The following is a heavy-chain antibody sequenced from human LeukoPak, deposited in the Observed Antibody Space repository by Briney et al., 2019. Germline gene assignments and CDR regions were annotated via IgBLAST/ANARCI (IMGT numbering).Heavy chain of an antibody. CDR3: ARHFPRYSSSWYNYYYGMDV. Sequence: PSETLSLTCTVSGGSISSYYWSWIRQPAGKGLEWIGRIYTSGSTNYNPSLKSRVTMSVDTSKNQLSLKLSSVTAADTAVYYCARHFPRYSSSWYNYYYGMDVWGQGTTVTVSS. CDR2: IYTSGST. CDR1: GGSISSYY. J-gene: IGHJ6*02. D-gene: IGHD6-13*01. V-gene: IGHV4-4*07.